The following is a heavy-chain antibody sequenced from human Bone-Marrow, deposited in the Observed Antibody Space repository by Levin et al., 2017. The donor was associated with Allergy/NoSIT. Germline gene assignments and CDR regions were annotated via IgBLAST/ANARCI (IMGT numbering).Heavy chain of an antibody. V-gene: IGHV5-51*01. CDR3: ASQGGSSGNAFDI. D-gene: IGHD6-25*01. CDR2: IYPDDSDT. J-gene: IGHJ3*02. Sequence: PGGSLRLSCKDSGYNFAHYWIGWVRQMPGKGLEWMGIIYPDDSDTRYSPSFQGQVTISADKSINTAYLQWSSLKASDTARYYCASQGGSSGNAFDIWGQGTMVTVSS. CDR1: GYNFAHYW.